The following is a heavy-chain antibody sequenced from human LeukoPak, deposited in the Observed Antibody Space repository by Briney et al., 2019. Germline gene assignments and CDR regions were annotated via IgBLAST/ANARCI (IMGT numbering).Heavy chain of an antibody. V-gene: IGHV4-34*01. CDR1: GGSFSGYY. D-gene: IGHD5-12*01. CDR3: ARGYPWLRFLAVGPRYYYGMGV. CDR2: INHSGST. Sequence: SETLSLACAVYGGSFSGYYWSWIRQPPGKGLEWVGEINHSGSTNYNPSLKSRVTISVDTSKNQFSLKLSSVTAADTAVYYCARGYPWLRFLAVGPRYYYGMGVWGQGTTVTVSS. J-gene: IGHJ6*02.